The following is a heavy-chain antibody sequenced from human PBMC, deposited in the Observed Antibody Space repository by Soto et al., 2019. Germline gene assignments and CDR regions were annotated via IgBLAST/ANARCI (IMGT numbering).Heavy chain of an antibody. V-gene: IGHV1-24*01. CDR2: FDPEDGET. CDR3: AKSRLLFNWFAP. CDR1: GYTLTELS. D-gene: IGHD4-17*01. Sequence: QVQLVQSGAEVKKPGASVKVSCKVSGYTLTELSMHWVRQAPGKGLEWMGGFDPEDGETIYAQKSQGRDNMTEHTSTDPAYMELSSLRSEDTAVYYCAKSRLLFNWFAPWGQGTLVTVSS. J-gene: IGHJ5*02.